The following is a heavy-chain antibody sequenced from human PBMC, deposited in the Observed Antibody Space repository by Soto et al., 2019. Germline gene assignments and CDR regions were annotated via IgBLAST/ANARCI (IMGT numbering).Heavy chain of an antibody. D-gene: IGHD2-2*01. CDR1: RYTFTCYY. CDR3: ARAIPKGRWFDP. J-gene: IGHJ5*02. Sequence: SSGKVSCKASRYTFTCYYMHWVRQAPGQGLEWMGWINPNSGGTNYAQKFQGWVTMTRDTSISTAYMELSRLRSDDTAVYYCARAIPKGRWFDPWGQGTLVTVSS. CDR2: INPNSGGT. V-gene: IGHV1-2*04.